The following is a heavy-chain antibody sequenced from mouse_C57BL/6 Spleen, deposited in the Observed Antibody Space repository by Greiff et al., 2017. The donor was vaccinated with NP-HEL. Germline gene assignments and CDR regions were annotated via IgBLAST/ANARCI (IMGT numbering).Heavy chain of an antibody. D-gene: IGHD3-3*01. J-gene: IGHJ4*01. Sequence: EVQLVESGPGLVKPSQSLSLTCSVTGYSITSGYYWNWIRQFPGNKLEWMGYISYDGSNNYNPSLKNRISITRDTSKNQFFLKLNSVTTEDTATYYCARESGQGDYWGQGTSVTVSS. V-gene: IGHV3-6*01. CDR1: GYSITSGYY. CDR2: ISYDGSN. CDR3: ARESGQGDY.